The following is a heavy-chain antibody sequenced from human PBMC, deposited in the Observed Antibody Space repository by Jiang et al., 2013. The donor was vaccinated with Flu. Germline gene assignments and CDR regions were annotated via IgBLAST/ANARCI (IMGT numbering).Heavy chain of an antibody. CDR1: GGSISSSSYY. CDR2: IYYSGGT. Sequence: SLTCTVSGGSISSSSYYWGWIRQPPGKGLEWIGSIYYSGGTYYNPSLKSRVTISVDTSKNQFSLKLSSVTAADTAVYYCARQRGGSLYPGDVWGQGTLVTVSS. J-gene: IGHJ4*02. V-gene: IGHV4-39*07. D-gene: IGHD1-26*01. CDR3: ARQRGGSLYPGDV.